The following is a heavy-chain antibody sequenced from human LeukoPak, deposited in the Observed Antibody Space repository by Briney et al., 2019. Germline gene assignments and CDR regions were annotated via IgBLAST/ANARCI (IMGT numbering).Heavy chain of an antibody. Sequence: SETLSLTCTVSGGSISSSSYYWGWIRQPPGKGLEWIGSIYYSGSTYYNPSLKSRVTISVDTSKNQFSLKLSSVPAADTAVYYCARVVVTVPYYYYYYMDVWGKGTTVTVSS. J-gene: IGHJ6*03. CDR3: ARVVVTVPYYYYYYMDV. CDR1: GGSISSSSYY. D-gene: IGHD2-21*01. V-gene: IGHV4-39*07. CDR2: IYYSGST.